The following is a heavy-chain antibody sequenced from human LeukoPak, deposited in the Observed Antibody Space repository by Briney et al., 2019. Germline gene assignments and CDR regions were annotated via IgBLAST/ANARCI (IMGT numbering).Heavy chain of an antibody. D-gene: IGHD4-11*01. V-gene: IGHV1-8*01. CDR1: GYTFTSYD. J-gene: IGHJ5*02. CDR2: MNPNSGNT. Sequence: ASVKVSCKASGYTFTSYDINWVRQATGQGLEWMGWMNPNSGNTGYAQKFQGRVTITRNTSISTAYMELSSLRSEDTAVYYCAREEGDYSDYKFDPWGQGTLVTVSS. CDR3: AREEGDYSDYKFDP.